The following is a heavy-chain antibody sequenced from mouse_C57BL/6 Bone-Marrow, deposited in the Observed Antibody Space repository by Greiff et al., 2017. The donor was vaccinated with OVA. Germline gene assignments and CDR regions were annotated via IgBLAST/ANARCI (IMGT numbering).Heavy chain of an antibody. CDR1: GYTFTSYW. D-gene: IGHD1-1*01. J-gene: IGHJ1*03. CDR3: AENYYGSSYGYFDV. V-gene: IGHV1-59*01. Sequence: VQLQQPGAELVRPGTSVKLSCKASGYTFTSYWMRWVKQRPGQGLEWIGVIDPSDSYTNYNQKFKGKATLTVDTSSSTAYMQLSSLTSEDSAVFYFAENYYGSSYGYFDVWGTGTTVTVSS. CDR2: IDPSDSYT.